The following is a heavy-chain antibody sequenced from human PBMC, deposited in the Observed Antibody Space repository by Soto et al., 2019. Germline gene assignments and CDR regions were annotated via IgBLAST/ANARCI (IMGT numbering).Heavy chain of an antibody. CDR3: ARDSVAAADPGYYGMDV. CDR2: ISSSSSYI. Sequence: GSLRLSCAASGFTFSSYSMNWVRQAPGKVLEWVSSISSSSSYIYYADSVKGRFTISRDNAKNSLYLQMNSLRAEDTAVYYCARDSVAAADPGYYGMDVWGQGTTVTVSS. V-gene: IGHV3-21*01. CDR1: GFTFSSYS. D-gene: IGHD6-13*01. J-gene: IGHJ6*02.